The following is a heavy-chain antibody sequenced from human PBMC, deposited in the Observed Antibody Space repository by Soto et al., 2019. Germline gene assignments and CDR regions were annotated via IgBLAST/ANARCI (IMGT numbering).Heavy chain of an antibody. Sequence: ASVKVSFKASGYTFLSYGISWVRQAPGQGLEWMGWISTYSGNTDYAQGLQDRVTLTTDTSTSTAYMELRSLRSDDTAVYYCARNPSGSSFDYWGQGTLVTVSS. J-gene: IGHJ4*02. CDR2: ISTYSGNT. V-gene: IGHV1-18*01. CDR3: ARNPSGSSFDY. CDR1: GYTFLSYG. D-gene: IGHD1-26*01.